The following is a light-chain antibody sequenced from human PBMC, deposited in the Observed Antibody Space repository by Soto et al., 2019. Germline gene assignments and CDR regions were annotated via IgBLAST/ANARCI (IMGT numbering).Light chain of an antibody. CDR1: SSNIGSNY. CDR2: RNN. Sequence: QSVLTQPPSASGNPGQRVTISCSGSSSNIGSNYVYWYQQLPGTAPKLLIYRNNQRPSEVPDRFSGSKSGTSASLAISGLRSEDEADYYCAAWDDSLSGYVFGTGTKLTVL. CDR3: AAWDDSLSGYV. V-gene: IGLV1-47*01. J-gene: IGLJ1*01.